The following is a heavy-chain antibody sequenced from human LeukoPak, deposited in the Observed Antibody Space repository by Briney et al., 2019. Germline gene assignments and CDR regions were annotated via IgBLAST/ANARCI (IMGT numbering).Heavy chain of an antibody. Sequence: GGSLRLSCAASGFTFNSYAMTWVRQAPGKGLEWFSHVSGSGGNTYYTDSGKGRFTIYRDNCKNTLYLQMNSLRAEDTAVYYCAKTTAGNSSGRYPGWPVDYWGQGTLVTVSS. CDR2: VSGSGGNT. CDR3: AKTTAGNSSGRYPGWPVDY. D-gene: IGHD6-19*01. V-gene: IGHV3-23*01. J-gene: IGHJ4*02. CDR1: GFTFNSYA.